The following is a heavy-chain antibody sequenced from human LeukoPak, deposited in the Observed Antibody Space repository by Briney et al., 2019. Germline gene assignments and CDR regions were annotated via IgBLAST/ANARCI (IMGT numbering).Heavy chain of an antibody. Sequence: PSETLSLTCAVSGYSISSGYYWGWIRQPPGKGLEWIGSIYHSGSTYYNPSLKSRVTISVDTSKNQFSLKLSSVTAADTAVYYCARTYSSGLFDPWGQGTLVTVSS. J-gene: IGHJ5*02. CDR2: IYHSGST. CDR1: GYSISSGYY. V-gene: IGHV4-38-2*01. CDR3: ARTYSSGLFDP. D-gene: IGHD6-19*01.